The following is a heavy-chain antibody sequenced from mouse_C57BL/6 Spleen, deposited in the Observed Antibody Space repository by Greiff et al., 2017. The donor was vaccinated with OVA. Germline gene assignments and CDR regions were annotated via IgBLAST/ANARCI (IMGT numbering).Heavy chain of an antibody. V-gene: IGHV1-26*01. CDR3: ARGEDYAMDY. CDR2: INPNNGGT. D-gene: IGHD2-13*01. CDR1: GYTFTDYY. J-gene: IGHJ4*01. Sequence: EVQLQQSGPELVKPGASVKISCKASGYTFTDYYMNWVKQSHGKSLEWIGDINPNNGGTSYNQTFKGKATLTVDKSSSTAYMELRSLTSEDSAVYYCARGEDYAMDYWGQGTSVTVSS.